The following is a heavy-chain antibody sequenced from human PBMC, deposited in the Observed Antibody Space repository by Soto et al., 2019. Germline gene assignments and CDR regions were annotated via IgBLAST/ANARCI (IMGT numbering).Heavy chain of an antibody. V-gene: IGHV3-33*05. CDR3: ADIGGYDSVGGAY. CDR2: ISFNGKNT. D-gene: IGHD3-16*01. Sequence: PGGSLRLSCAASGFTFSAYGMHWVRQAPGKGLEWVTFISFNGKNTDYADSVKGRFTVARDNSRNTLYLQMNSLRAEDTAVYYCADIGGYDSVGGAYWGQGALVTVSS. J-gene: IGHJ4*02. CDR1: GFTFSAYG.